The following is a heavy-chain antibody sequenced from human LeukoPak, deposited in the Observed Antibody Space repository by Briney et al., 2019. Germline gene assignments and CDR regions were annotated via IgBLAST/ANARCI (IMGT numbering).Heavy chain of an antibody. CDR2: FFPRGTA. D-gene: IGHD3/OR15-3a*01. CDR3: AALDTNGHDSFEY. Sequence: PSRTLSLTCSASDVSITNYDYYWSWIRQPAGEALEWIGRFFPRGTAGYNPSLESRVSISVDTSKNHFSLSLQSVTAADTAVYYCAALDTNGHDSFEYWGQGTPVTVSS. J-gene: IGHJ4*02. CDR1: DVSITNYDYY. V-gene: IGHV4-61*02.